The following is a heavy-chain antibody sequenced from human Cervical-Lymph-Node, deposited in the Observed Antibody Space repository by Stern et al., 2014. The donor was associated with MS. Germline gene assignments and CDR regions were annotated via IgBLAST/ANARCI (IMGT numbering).Heavy chain of an antibody. Sequence: QVQLQQSGPGLVKPSQTLSLTCAISGDSVSSNSAAWSWVRQSPSRGLEWLGRTYNRSKWYSDYAESVKSRMTINTDTSKNQFSLHLNSVTPEDTALYYCARERPVSGSYEDWHAPWGQGILVTVSS. CDR2: TYNRSKWYS. D-gene: IGHD3-3*01. J-gene: IGHJ5*02. CDR1: GDSVSSNSAA. CDR3: ARERPVSGSYEDWHAP. V-gene: IGHV6-1*01.